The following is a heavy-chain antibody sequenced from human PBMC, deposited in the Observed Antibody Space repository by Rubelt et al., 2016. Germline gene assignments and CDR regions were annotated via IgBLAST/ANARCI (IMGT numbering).Heavy chain of an antibody. Sequence: QVQLQQWGAGLLKPSETLSLTCAVYGGSFSIYYWSWIRQPPGKGLEWIGSIYYSGSTSYNPPLKSRVPITGDTSKNQFSLRLSSVTAADTAVYYCARIIGYPYAFDIWGQGTMVTVSS. J-gene: IGHJ3*02. CDR1: GGSFSIYY. CDR3: ARIIGYPYAFDI. V-gene: IGHV4-34*01. CDR2: IYYSGST. D-gene: IGHD5-18*01.